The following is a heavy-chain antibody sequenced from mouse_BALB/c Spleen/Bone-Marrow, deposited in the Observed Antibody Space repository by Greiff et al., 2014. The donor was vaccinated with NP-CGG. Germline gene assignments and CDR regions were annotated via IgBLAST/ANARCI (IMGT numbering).Heavy chain of an antibody. CDR1: GFNIKDYY. V-gene: IGHV14-1*02. CDR2: IDPENGNT. CDR3: ARGDGYAMDY. Sequence: VHVKQSGAEIVRPGALVKLSCKASGFNIKDYYMQWVKQRPEQGLEWIGWIDPENGNTIYDPKFQGKASITADTSSNTAYLQLSSLTPEDTAVYYCARGDGYAMDYWGQGTSVTVSS. J-gene: IGHJ4*01.